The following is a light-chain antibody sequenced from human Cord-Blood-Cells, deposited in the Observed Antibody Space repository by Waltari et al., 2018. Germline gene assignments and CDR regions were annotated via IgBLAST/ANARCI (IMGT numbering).Light chain of an antibody. CDR2: EVI. J-gene: IGLJ2*01. V-gene: IGLV2-8*01. CDR1: SSDVGGYNY. Sequence: QSALTQPPSASGSPGQPVTISCTGTSSDVGGYNYVSWYHQHPGKAPKLMIYEVIKRPSGVPDRFSGSKSGNTAALTVSGLQAEDEADYYCSSYAGSNNLVFGGGTKLTVL. CDR3: SSYAGSNNLV.